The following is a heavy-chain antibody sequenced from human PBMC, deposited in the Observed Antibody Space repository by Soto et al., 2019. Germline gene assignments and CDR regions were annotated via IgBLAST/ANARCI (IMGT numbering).Heavy chain of an antibody. D-gene: IGHD2-21*01. J-gene: IGHJ6*02. CDR2: IYYSGST. CDR1: GGSISSYY. V-gene: IGHV4-59*08. Sequence: QVQLQESGPGLVKPSETLSLTCTVSGGSISSYYWGWIRQPPGKGLEWIGYIYYSGSTNYNPSVKSRVTISVDTSKNQFSLKLSSVTAADTAVYYCARPFYWYCGYGMDVWGQGTTVTVSS. CDR3: ARPFYWYCGYGMDV.